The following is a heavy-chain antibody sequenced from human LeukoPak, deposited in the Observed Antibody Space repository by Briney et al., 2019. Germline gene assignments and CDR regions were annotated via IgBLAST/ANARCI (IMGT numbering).Heavy chain of an antibody. D-gene: IGHD1-1*01. CDR3: ANNIATGTLNFFDY. Sequence: KRGESLKISCKASGYRFTNYWIGWVRQLPGQGLEWMGIIYPGDSDTRYSPSFQGQVTISADTSITTAYLQWSSLKSSDTAMYYCANNIATGTLNFFDYWGQGTLVTVSS. CDR2: IYPGDSDT. CDR1: GYRFTNYW. J-gene: IGHJ4*02. V-gene: IGHV5-51*01.